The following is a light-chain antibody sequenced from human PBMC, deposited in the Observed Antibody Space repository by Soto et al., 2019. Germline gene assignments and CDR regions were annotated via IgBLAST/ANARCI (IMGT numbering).Light chain of an antibody. J-gene: IGKJ1*01. CDR3: QPHYSTPRQ. Sequence: DIVMTQSPDSLAVSLGERATINCKSSQSVLYSSNNKNYLAWYQQKPGQPPKLLIYWASTRESGVPDRFSGSGSGTDFTLTISSLQDEDVAVYYCQPHYSTPRQFGQGTKADIK. CDR1: QSVLYSSNNKNY. CDR2: WAS. V-gene: IGKV4-1*01.